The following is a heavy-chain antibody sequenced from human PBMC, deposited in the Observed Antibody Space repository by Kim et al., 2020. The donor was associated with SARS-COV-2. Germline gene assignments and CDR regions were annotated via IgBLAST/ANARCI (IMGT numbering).Heavy chain of an antibody. CDR3: ARGNYDSSGYYFY. Sequence: SETLSLTCTVSGGSISSGDYYWSWIRQPPGKGLEWIGYIYYSGSTYYNPSLKSRVTISVDTSKNQFSLKLSSVTAADTAVYYCARGNYDSSGYYFYWGQGTLVTVSS. J-gene: IGHJ4*02. V-gene: IGHV4-30-4*01. D-gene: IGHD3-22*01. CDR1: GGSISSGDYY. CDR2: IYYSGST.